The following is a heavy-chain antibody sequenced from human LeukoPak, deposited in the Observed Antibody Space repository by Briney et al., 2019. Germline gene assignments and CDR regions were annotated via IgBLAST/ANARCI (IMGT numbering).Heavy chain of an antibody. Sequence: GGSLRPSCAASGFTFSGSALHWVRQASGKGLEWIGRIRSKTNNYATTYAASVTGRFTISRDDAENTAYLQMNSLKTEDTAVYYCARDQVAGPGVYYYYYMDVWGKGTTVTVSS. CDR3: ARDQVAGPGVYYYYYMDV. J-gene: IGHJ6*03. V-gene: IGHV3-73*01. CDR2: IRSKTNNYAT. CDR1: GFTFSGSA. D-gene: IGHD6-19*01.